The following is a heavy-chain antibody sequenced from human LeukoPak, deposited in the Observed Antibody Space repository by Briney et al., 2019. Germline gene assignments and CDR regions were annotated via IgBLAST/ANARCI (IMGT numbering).Heavy chain of an antibody. CDR2: INHSGST. J-gene: IGHJ4*02. V-gene: IGHV4-34*01. CDR3: ARGDGVTDYFDY. Sequence: SETLSLTCAVYGGSFSGYYWSWIRQPPGKGLEWIGEINHSGSTNYNPSLKSRVTISVDTSKNQFSLKLSSVTAADTAVYYRARGDGVTDYFDYWGQGTLVTVSS. CDR1: GGSFSGYY. D-gene: IGHD2-21*02.